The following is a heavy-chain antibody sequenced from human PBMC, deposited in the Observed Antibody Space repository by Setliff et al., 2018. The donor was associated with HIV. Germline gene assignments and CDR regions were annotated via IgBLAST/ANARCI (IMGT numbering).Heavy chain of an antibody. CDR1: GFTFSDHY. CDR3: ARASITGTTWGMDY. V-gene: IGHV3-72*01. J-gene: IGHJ4*02. CDR2: SRNKANGFTT. Sequence: GGSLRLSCAASGFTFSDHYMDWVRQAPGKGLEWVARSRNKANGFTTEYAASVKGRSTISRDESKSSLYLQMNSLKAEDTAVYSCARASITGTTWGMDYWGQGTLVTVSS. D-gene: IGHD1-20*01.